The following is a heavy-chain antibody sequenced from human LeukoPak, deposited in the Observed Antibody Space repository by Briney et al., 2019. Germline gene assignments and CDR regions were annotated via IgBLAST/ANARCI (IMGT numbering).Heavy chain of an antibody. D-gene: IGHD5-24*01. Sequence: GGSLRLSCAASGFTVSSNYMTWVRQAPGKGLEWASVIYSGGSILYADSVKGRLTISRDNSKNTLYLQMNSLRAEDTAVYYCARALRDGYNRGIDYWGQGTLVTVSS. CDR1: GFTVSSNY. J-gene: IGHJ4*02. CDR3: ARALRDGYNRGIDY. CDR2: IYSGGSI. V-gene: IGHV3-66*01.